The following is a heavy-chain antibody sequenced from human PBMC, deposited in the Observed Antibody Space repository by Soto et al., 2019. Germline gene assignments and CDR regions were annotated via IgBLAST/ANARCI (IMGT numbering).Heavy chain of an antibody. Sequence: LRLSCAASCFSFSTYNMDWVRQAPGKRPEWIAYISTTSFTIYYADSVKGRFTISRDNDRNSLYLEMNSLRDEDTAVYYCARDRCYDGTCYSASDSWGQGTLVTVSS. CDR2: ISTTSFTI. CDR3: ARDRCYDGTCYSASDS. D-gene: IGHD2-15*01. CDR1: CFSFSTYN. V-gene: IGHV3-48*02. J-gene: IGHJ5*01.